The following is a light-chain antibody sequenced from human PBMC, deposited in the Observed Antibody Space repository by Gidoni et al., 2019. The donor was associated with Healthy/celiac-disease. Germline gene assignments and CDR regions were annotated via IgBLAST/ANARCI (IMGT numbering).Light chain of an antibody. V-gene: IGKV3-11*01. CDR1: QSVSSY. Sequence: IVLTQSPATLSLSPGERATLSCRASQSVSSYLAWYQQKPGQAPRLLIYDASNRATGIPARFSGSGSGTDFTLTISSLEPEDFAVYYCQQRSNWPPLMCSFGQGTKLEIK. CDR2: DAS. CDR3: QQRSNWPPLMCS. J-gene: IGKJ2*04.